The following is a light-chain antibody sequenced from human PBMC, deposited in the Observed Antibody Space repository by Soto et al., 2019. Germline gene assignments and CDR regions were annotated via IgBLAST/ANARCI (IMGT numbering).Light chain of an antibody. J-gene: IGKJ5*01. Sequence: EVVRTQSPATLSVSPGETATLSCRASQSVGSNLAWYQQKPGQAPRLLIYAASTRATGIPARFSGSGSGTEFTLTISSLQSEDFAVYYCQQYNNWSFGQGTRLEI. V-gene: IGKV3-15*01. CDR2: AAS. CDR3: QQYNNWS. CDR1: QSVGSN.